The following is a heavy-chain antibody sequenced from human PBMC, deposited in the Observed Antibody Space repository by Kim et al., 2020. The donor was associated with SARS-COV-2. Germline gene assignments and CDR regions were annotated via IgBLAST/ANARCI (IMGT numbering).Heavy chain of an antibody. CDR1: GFSFSAFG. D-gene: IGHD3-10*01. V-gene: IGHV3-33*01. J-gene: IGHJ6*02. Sequence: GGSLRLSCAASGFSFSAFGMHWVRQAPGKGLQWVAFIWFDGSRALYADSVKGRFTISRDSSRNTLYLQMNSLRVEDAGVYFFVRGQSVRVIRTTIVGDYYGMDVWGPGTTVTVS. CDR3: VRGQSVRVIRTTIVGDYYGMDV. CDR2: IWFDGSRA.